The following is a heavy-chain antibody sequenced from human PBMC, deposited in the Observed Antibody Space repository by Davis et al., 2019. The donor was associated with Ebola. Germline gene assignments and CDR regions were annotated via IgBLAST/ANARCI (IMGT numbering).Heavy chain of an antibody. V-gene: IGHV1-46*01. CDR3: ARQVTYYYDSSGYTSEYNWFDP. J-gene: IGHJ5*02. CDR1: GGTFSSYA. Sequence: ASVKVSCKASGGTFSSYAISWVRQAPGQGLEWMGIINPSGGSTSYAQKFQGKVTMTRDTSTSTVYMELSSLRSEDTAVYYCARQVTYYYDSSGYTSEYNWFDPWGQGTLVTVSS. D-gene: IGHD3-22*01. CDR2: INPSGGST.